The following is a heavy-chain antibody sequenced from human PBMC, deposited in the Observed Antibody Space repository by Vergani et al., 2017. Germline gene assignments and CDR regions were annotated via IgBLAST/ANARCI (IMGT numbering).Heavy chain of an antibody. CDR3: ARETDTGSSVSYNSYAMYG. CDR2: MNSGDSI. J-gene: IGHJ6*02. CDR1: GFTFSDYY. Sequence: QVQLVESGGGLVKPGGSLRLSCAASGFTFSDYYMSWVRQAPGKGLEWISYMNSGDSIYYADSVKGRFTVSRDNTKNTQYLQMNSLRAEDTAVYYCARETDTGSSVSYNSYAMYGWGQGTTVSVSS. V-gene: IGHV3-11*04. D-gene: IGHD5-24*01.